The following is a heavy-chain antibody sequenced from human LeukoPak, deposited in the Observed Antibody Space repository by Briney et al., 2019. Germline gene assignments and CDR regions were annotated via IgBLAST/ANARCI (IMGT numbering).Heavy chain of an antibody. Sequence: GGSLRLTCAASGFTFSSYWMHWVRQAPGKGLVWVSRINSDGSSTSYADSVKGRFTISGDNAKNTLYLQMNSLRAEDTAVYYCARSRAVAGGALSYWGQGTRVTVSS. D-gene: IGHD6-19*01. CDR1: GFTFSSYW. V-gene: IGHV3-74*01. J-gene: IGHJ4*02. CDR3: ARSRAVAGGALSY. CDR2: INSDGSST.